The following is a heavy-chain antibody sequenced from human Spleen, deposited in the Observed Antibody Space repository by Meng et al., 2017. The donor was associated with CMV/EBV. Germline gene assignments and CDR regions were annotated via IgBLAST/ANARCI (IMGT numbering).Heavy chain of an antibody. D-gene: IGHD5-12*01. Sequence: ASGGTFSNSAVPWVQRAPGQGLEWLGGIVPIIGNPGYAQKFQGRVTITADKSTNTVYLELSSLKSEDTAVYYCARGRTGYSFEVLDYWGQGTLVTVSS. CDR3: ARGRTGYSFEVLDY. V-gene: IGHV1-69*06. CDR1: GGTFSNSA. CDR2: IVPIIGNP. J-gene: IGHJ4*02.